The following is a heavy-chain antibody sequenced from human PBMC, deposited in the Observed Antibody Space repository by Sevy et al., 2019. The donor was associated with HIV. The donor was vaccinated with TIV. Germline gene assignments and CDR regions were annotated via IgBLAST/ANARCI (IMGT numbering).Heavy chain of an antibody. CDR2: IKSKTGGGTT. J-gene: IGHJ4*02. CDR1: GLTFSNAW. Sequence: GGSLRLSCEASGLTFSNAWMTWVRQAPGKGLEWVGRIKSKTGGGTTDYAAPVKGRFTISRDDSKNTLYLQMSSLKTEDSAVYYCTTGAAAATLYYFDYWGQGTLVTVSS. D-gene: IGHD6-13*01. V-gene: IGHV3-15*01. CDR3: TTGAAAATLYYFDY.